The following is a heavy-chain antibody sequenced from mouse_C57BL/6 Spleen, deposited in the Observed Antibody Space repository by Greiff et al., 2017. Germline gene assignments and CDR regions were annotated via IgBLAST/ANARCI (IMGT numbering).Heavy chain of an antibody. J-gene: IGHJ4*01. CDR2: IYPRSGNT. CDR3: ARGFTTVVATDAMED. CDR1: GYTFTSYG. V-gene: IGHV1-81*01. D-gene: IGHD1-1*01. Sequence: QVQLQQSGAELARPGASVKLSCTASGYTFTSYGISWVQQRTGQGLEWIGEIYPRSGNTYYNEKFKGKATLTANKSYSTAYMELRSLTSEDSAVYFCARGFTTVVATDAMEDWGQGTSVTVSS.